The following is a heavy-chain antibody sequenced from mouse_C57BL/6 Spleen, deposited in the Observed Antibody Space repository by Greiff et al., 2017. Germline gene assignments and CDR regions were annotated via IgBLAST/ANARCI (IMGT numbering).Heavy chain of an antibody. CDR1: GFSITNGYY. CDR2: ISDDGSN. V-gene: IGHV3-6*01. Sequence: DVPLQESGPGLVKPSQFLSLTCSVSGFSITNGYYWNWIRQFPGNQLEWMGYISDDGSNNSNPSLKKRISITRDTSKNQFFLKLNSVTTEDTATYYCARGHDYHWYFDVWGTGTTVTVSS. J-gene: IGHJ1*03. CDR3: ARGHDYHWYFDV. D-gene: IGHD2-4*01.